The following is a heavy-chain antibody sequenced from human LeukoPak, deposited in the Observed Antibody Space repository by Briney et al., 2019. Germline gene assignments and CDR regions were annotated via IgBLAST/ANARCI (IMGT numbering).Heavy chain of an antibody. D-gene: IGHD3-16*01. V-gene: IGHV1-2*02. Sequence: ASVKVSCKASGYTFTAYYMHWVRQAPGQGLEWMGWINPNSGGTNYAQKFQGRVTMTRDTSISTAYMELSRLRSDDTAVYYCARGSVLITFGGVTEEDYWGQGTLVTVSS. J-gene: IGHJ4*02. CDR1: GYTFTAYY. CDR3: ARGSVLITFGGVTEEDY. CDR2: INPNSGGT.